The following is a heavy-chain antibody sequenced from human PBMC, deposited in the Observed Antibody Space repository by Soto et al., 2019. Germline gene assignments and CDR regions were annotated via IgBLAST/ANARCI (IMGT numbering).Heavy chain of an antibody. V-gene: IGHV3-23*05. CDR3: AKDTYSRSWYF. CDR1: GFTLTIYV. J-gene: IGHJ4*02. Sequence: EVQLLESGGDLVQPGGSLRLSCAASGFTLTIYVMTWVRQAPGKGLEWVSSIDKSGGDKYYADSVKGRFTISRDNSKNTLYLQMNGLRAEDTALYYCAKDTYSRSWYFWGQGTLVTVSS. CDR2: IDKSGGDK. D-gene: IGHD2-2*01.